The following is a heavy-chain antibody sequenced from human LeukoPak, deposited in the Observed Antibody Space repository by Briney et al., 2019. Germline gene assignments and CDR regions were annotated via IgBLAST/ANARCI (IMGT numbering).Heavy chain of an antibody. Sequence: PSETLSLTCTVSGGSINGYYWNWIRQAPGKGLEWIGYIHYRGSTNYNPSLKSRVTISLDTSENQFSLKLSSVTAADTAVYYRAAEFDNEQWLDWDYWGRGTLVTVSS. CDR1: GGSINGYY. D-gene: IGHD6-19*01. J-gene: IGHJ4*02. CDR3: AAEFDNEQWLDWDY. V-gene: IGHV4-59*01. CDR2: IHYRGST.